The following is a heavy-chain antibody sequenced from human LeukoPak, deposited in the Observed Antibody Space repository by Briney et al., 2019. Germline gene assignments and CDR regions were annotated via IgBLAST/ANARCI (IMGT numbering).Heavy chain of an antibody. CDR1: GFTFSSYA. J-gene: IGHJ4*02. Sequence: GGSLRLSCAASGFTFSSYAMNWVRQAPGKGLAWVSGINNSGGSTYYADSVKGRFTISRDNSKNTLYLQMNSLRAEDTAVYYCARDGVAVAGTYYFDYWGQGTLVTVSS. D-gene: IGHD6-19*01. CDR3: ARDGVAVAGTYYFDY. V-gene: IGHV3-23*01. CDR2: INNSGGST.